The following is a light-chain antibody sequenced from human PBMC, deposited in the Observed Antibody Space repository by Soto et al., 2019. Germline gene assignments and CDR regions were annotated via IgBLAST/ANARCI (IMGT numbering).Light chain of an antibody. J-gene: IGLJ1*01. Sequence: QAVVTQPTSASGTPGQRVSVSCSGSSSNIGSNTVHWYQQLPGTAPKLLMYRSNQRPSGVPDRFSGSKSGTSASLAISGLQSEDEADYYCAAWDDSLDGYVFGTGTKVTVL. CDR3: AAWDDSLDGYV. CDR1: SSNIGSNT. CDR2: RSN. V-gene: IGLV1-44*01.